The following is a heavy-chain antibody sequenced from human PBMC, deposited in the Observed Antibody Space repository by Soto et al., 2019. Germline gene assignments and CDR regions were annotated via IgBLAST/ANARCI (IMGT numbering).Heavy chain of an antibody. CDR3: ARTGYGSGTYPWVDH. J-gene: IGHJ4*02. V-gene: IGHV1-46*01. D-gene: IGHD3-10*01. Sequence: QVQLVQSGAEVKKPGASVKVSCKASGYIFTAYSMHWVRQAPGQGLEWMGIVNPIGGTTSYAQKFQGRITMTCDTSTSTVYMELSSLRSEDTAVYYCARTGYGSGTYPWVDHWGQGTLVTVSS. CDR1: GYIFTAYS. CDR2: VNPIGGTT.